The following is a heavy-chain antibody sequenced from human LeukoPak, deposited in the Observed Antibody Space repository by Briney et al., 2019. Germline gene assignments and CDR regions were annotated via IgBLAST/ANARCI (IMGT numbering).Heavy chain of an antibody. CDR3: ARILDFAMYYFDY. Sequence: GASVKVSCKASGYTFTGYYMHWVRQAPGQGLELMGWINPNSGGTNYAQKFQGRVTMTRDTSISTAYMELSRLRSDDTAVYYCARILDFAMYYFDYWGQGTLVTVSS. D-gene: IGHD3/OR15-3a*01. CDR2: INPNSGGT. V-gene: IGHV1-2*02. CDR1: GYTFTGYY. J-gene: IGHJ4*02.